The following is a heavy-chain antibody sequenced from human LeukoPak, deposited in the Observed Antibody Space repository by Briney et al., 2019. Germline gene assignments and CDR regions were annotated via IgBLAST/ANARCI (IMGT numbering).Heavy chain of an antibody. D-gene: IGHD6-13*01. CDR1: GGSISSGGYY. CDR3: ARHEGFIAAAGTDYFDY. J-gene: IGHJ4*02. Sequence: SETLSLTCTVSGGSISSGGYYWSWIRQHPGKGLEWIGYIYYSGSTYYNPSLKSRVTISVGTSKNQFSLKLSSVTAADTAVYYCARHEGFIAAAGTDYFDYWGQGTLVTVSS. V-gene: IGHV4-31*03. CDR2: IYYSGST.